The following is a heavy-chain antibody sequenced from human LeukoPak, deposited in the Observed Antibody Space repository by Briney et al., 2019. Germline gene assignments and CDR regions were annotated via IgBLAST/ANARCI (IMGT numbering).Heavy chain of an antibody. CDR1: GGSISSHY. Sequence: SETLSLTCTVSGGSISSHYWTWIRQPPGKGLECIGYIYCSGSTNYNPSLKSRVTISVDTSKNQFSLNLSSVTAADTAVYYCARRGSSGYYDYFDYWGQGSLVTVSS. CDR2: IYCSGST. V-gene: IGHV4-59*11. D-gene: IGHD3-22*01. CDR3: ARRGSSGYYDYFDY. J-gene: IGHJ4*02.